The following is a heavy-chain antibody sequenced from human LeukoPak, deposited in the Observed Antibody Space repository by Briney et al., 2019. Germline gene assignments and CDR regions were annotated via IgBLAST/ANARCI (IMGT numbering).Heavy chain of an antibody. CDR2: IKSDGSST. Sequence: GGSLRLSCAASGFTFSNYWMHWVRHSPGKGLVWVSRIKSDGSSTNYADSVKRRFTIPRDNAQNTLYPQVHSLRPEHNGLLYFTRILVGGTRAFDIGGQGTVASVS. J-gene: IGHJ3*02. CDR3: TRILVGGTRAFDI. CDR1: GFTFSNYW. D-gene: IGHD1-26*01. V-gene: IGHV3-74*01.